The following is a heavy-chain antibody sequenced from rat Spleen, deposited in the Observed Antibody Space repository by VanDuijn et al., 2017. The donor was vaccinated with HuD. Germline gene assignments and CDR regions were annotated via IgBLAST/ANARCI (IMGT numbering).Heavy chain of an antibody. J-gene: IGHJ2*01. CDR2: ISYDGSST. CDR3: TTDQAAISH. V-gene: IGHV5-20*01. Sequence: EVQLVESGGGLVQPGRSMKLSCAASGFTFSNYDMAWVRQAPTNGLEWVASISYDGSSTYYRDSVKGRFTISRDNAKSTLYLQMDSLRSEDTATYYCTTDQAAISHWGQGVMVTVSS. D-gene: IGHD1-2*01. CDR1: GFTFSNYD.